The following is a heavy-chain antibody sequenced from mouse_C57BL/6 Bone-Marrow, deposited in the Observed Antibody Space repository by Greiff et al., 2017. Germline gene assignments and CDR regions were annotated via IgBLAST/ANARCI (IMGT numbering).Heavy chain of an antibody. J-gene: IGHJ4*01. CDR1: GFSLTSYG. CDR2: IWRGGST. V-gene: IGHV2-5*01. D-gene: IGHD2-3*01. Sequence: VKLVESGPGLVQPSQSLSITCTVSGFSLTSYGVHWVRQSPGTGLEWLGVIWRGGSTDYNAAFMSRLSITKDNSKSQVFFKMNSLQADDTAIYYCAKGRWLLPYYYAMDYWGQGTSVTVSS. CDR3: AKGRWLLPYYYAMDY.